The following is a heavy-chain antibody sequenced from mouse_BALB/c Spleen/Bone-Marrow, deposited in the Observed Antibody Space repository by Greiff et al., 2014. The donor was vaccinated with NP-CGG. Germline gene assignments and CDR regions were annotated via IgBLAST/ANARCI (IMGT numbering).Heavy chain of an antibody. CDR2: FYPGSGSI. CDR1: GYTFTEYI. J-gene: IGHJ3*01. CDR3: ARHEDRLRAWFAY. D-gene: IGHD3-2*02. Sequence: VHLVESGAELVKPGASVKLSCKASGYTFTEYIIHWVKQRPGQGLEWIGWFYPGSGSIKYNEKFKDKATLTADKSSSTVYMELSRLTSEDSAVYFCARHEDRLRAWFAYWGQGTLVTVSA. V-gene: IGHV1-62-2*01.